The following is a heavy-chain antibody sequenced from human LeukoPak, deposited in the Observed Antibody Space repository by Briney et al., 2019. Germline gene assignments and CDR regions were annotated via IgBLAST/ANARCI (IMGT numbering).Heavy chain of an antibody. J-gene: IGHJ6*02. CDR2: ISDSGGST. CDR1: GFTLCTHV. CDR3: GRYYVMDV. Sequence: PGGALRLSCAASGFTLCTHVMNLVRPAPGKGLEWVSTISDSGGSTYYADSVKGRFTISRDNSKSTLYLQMNSLRAEDTAVYYCGRYYVMDVWGQGTSVTVSS. V-gene: IGHV3-23*01.